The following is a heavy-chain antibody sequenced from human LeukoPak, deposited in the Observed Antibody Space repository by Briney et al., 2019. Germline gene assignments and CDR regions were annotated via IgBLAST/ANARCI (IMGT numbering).Heavy chain of an antibody. J-gene: IGHJ4*02. D-gene: IGHD1-26*01. CDR2: SNPNSGGA. V-gene: IGHV1-2*02. CDR3: ARDLSGSYDY. Sequence: GASVKVSCKTSGYSFTGYYMHWVRQAPGQGLEWMGWSNPNSGGANYGQKFQGRATMTRDTSISTAYMELSRLRPDDTAVYFCARDLSGSYDYWGQGTLVTVSS. CDR1: GYSFTGYY.